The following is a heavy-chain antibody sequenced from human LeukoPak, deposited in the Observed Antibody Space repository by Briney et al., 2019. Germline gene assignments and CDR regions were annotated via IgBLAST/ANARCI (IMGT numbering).Heavy chain of an antibody. Sequence: ASVKVSCKASGYTFTSYGISWVRQAPGQGLEWMGWISAYNGNTNYAQKLQGRVTMTTDTSTSTAYMELRSLRSDDTAVYYCAREGVIVVVVAASQRPPAGMDVWGQGTTVTVSS. CDR2: ISAYNGNT. J-gene: IGHJ6*02. CDR1: GYTFTSYG. D-gene: IGHD2-15*01. V-gene: IGHV1-18*01. CDR3: AREGVIVVVVAASQRPPAGMDV.